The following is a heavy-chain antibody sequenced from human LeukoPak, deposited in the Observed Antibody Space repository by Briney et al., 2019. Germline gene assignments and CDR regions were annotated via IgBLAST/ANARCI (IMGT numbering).Heavy chain of an antibody. Sequence: SETLSLTCTVSGGSVSDYYWSWIRQSPGKGLEWIGYIYYTGSTSYNPSLRSRVTISVDTSKNQFSLKLSSVTAADTAVYYCARLVPYCGGDCYSANAEYFQHWGQGTLVTVSS. J-gene: IGHJ1*01. CDR2: IYYTGST. D-gene: IGHD2-21*02. CDR1: GGSVSDYY. V-gene: IGHV4-59*02. CDR3: ARLVPYCGGDCYSANAEYFQH.